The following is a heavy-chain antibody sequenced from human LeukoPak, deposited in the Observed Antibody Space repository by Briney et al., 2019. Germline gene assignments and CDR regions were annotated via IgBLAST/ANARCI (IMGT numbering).Heavy chain of an antibody. V-gene: IGHV3-23*01. CDR3: AKDGVGATWLDFFEY. J-gene: IGHJ4*02. CDR1: GFTFSSYA. CDR2: ISGSGGSA. D-gene: IGHD1-26*01. Sequence: GGSLRLSCAASGFTFSSYAMTWVRQAPGKGLEWVSGISGSGGSAYYADSVKGRFTISRDNSKNMVFLQMNSLRAEETAVYYCAKDGVGATWLDFFEYWGQGALVTVSS.